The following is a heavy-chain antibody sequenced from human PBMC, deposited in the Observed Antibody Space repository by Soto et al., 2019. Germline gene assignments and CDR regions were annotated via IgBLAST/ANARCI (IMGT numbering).Heavy chain of an antibody. V-gene: IGHV3-23*01. CDR3: AKTQGASIAAAVYMDV. J-gene: IGHJ6*03. D-gene: IGHD6-13*01. Sequence: GGSLRLSCAASGFTFSSYAMSWVRQAPGKGLEWVSAIRGSGGSTYYADSVKGRFTISRENSKNTRYLQMNSLRAEDTAVYYCAKTQGASIAAAVYMDVWGKGTTVTVSS. CDR1: GFTFSSYA. CDR2: IRGSGGST.